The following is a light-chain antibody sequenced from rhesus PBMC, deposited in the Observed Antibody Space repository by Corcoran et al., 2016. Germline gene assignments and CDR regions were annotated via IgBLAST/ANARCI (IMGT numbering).Light chain of an antibody. V-gene: IGKV1-25*01. CDR3: QHYYSTPYS. CDR2: EGS. CDR1: QGITND. Sequence: DIQMMQSPSSLSASVGDRVTITCRASQGITNDLAWYQQKPGETSKLLIYEGSSLQSGIPFRFSGSGSGTEFTLTISSLQSEDFATYYCQHYYSTPYSFGQGTKVEIK. J-gene: IGKJ2*01.